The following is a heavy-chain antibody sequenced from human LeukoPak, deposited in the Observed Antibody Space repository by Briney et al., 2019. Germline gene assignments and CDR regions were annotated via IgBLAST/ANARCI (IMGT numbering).Heavy chain of an antibody. CDR3: ARVLSVAGTAYFDY. Sequence: ASVKVSCKASGYTFTGYYMHWVRQAPGQGLEWMGWINPNSGGTNYAQKFQGRVTMTRDTSISTAYMELSRLRSDDTAVYYCARVLSVAGTAYFDYWGQGTLVPVSS. J-gene: IGHJ4*02. V-gene: IGHV1-2*02. D-gene: IGHD6-19*01. CDR2: INPNSGGT. CDR1: GYTFTGYY.